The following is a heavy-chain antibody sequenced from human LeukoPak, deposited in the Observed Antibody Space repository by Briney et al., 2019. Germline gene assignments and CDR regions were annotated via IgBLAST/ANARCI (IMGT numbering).Heavy chain of an antibody. CDR2: ISWNSGSI. D-gene: IGHD2-2*02. Sequence: GGSLRLSCAASGFTFDDYAMHWVRQAPGKGLEWVSGISWNSGSIGYADSVKGRFTISRDNAKNSLYLQMNSLRAEDTALYYCAKGLTRSVVPAAISCYYYGMDVWGQGTTVTVSS. V-gene: IGHV3-9*01. CDR1: GFTFDDYA. J-gene: IGHJ6*02. CDR3: AKGLTRSVVPAAISCYYYGMDV.